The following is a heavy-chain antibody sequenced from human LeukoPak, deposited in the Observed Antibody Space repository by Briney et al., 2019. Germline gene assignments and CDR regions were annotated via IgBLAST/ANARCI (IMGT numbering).Heavy chain of an antibody. CDR2: IYGSGGT. CDR3: ARNRTSCYGEIPFDV. D-gene: IGHD5-12*01. V-gene: IGHV4-4*07. Sequence: SETLSLTCTVSGGAITNFYWTWIRQSAGKGLEWIGQIYGSGGTNYNPSLKSRVTMSADKSKNQISLRLTSVTAADTAVYYCARNRTSCYGEIPFDVWGQGTMVTVSS. CDR1: GGAITNFY. J-gene: IGHJ3*01.